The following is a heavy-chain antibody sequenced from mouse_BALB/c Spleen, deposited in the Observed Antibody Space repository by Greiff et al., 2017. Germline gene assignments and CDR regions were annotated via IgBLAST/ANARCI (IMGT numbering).Heavy chain of an antibody. D-gene: IGHD1-1*01. J-gene: IGHJ1*01. CDR3: ARGGYYGYWYFDV. CDR1: GFTFSSYA. CDR2: ISSGGST. Sequence: EVMLVESGGGLVKPGGSLKLSCAASGFTFSSYAMSWVRQTPEKRLEWVASISSGGSTYYPDSVKGRFTISRDNARNILYLQMSSLRSEDTAMYYCARGGYYGYWYFDVWGAGTTVTVSS. V-gene: IGHV5-6-5*01.